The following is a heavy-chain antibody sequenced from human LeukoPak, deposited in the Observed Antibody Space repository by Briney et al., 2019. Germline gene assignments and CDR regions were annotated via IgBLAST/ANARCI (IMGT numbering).Heavy chain of an antibody. CDR1: GYVFTGYY. D-gene: IGHD2-2*01. Sequence: GASVKVSCKASGYVFTGYYMHWVRQAPGQGLEWMGWINPNSGGTNYAQKFQGRVTMTRDTSISTAYMELSRLRSDDTAVYYCARGPRYCSSTSCLNWFDPWGQGTLVTVSS. CDR2: INPNSGGT. V-gene: IGHV1-2*02. CDR3: ARGPRYCSSTSCLNWFDP. J-gene: IGHJ5*02.